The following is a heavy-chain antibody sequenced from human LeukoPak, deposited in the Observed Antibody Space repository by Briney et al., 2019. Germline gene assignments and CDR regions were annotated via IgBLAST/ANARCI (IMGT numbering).Heavy chain of an antibody. CDR2: IYTCGST. CDR1: GGSISSYY. J-gene: IGHJ5*02. Sequence: SETLSLTCTVSGGSISSYYWSWIRQPAGKGLEWIGRIYTCGSTNYNPSLKSRVTMSVDTSKNQFSLKLSSVTAADTAVYYCARGGFWSGTLVPNWFDPWGQGTLVTVSS. V-gene: IGHV4-4*07. CDR3: ARGGFWSGTLVPNWFDP. D-gene: IGHD3-3*01.